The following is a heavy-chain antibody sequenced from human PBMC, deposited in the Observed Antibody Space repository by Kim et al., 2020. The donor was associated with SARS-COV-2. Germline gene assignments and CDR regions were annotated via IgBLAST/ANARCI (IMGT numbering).Heavy chain of an antibody. J-gene: IGHJ6*02. CDR1: GGSISSYY. Sequence: SETLSLTCTVSGGSISSYYWSWIRQPPGKGLEWIGYIYYSGSTNYNPSLKSRVTISVDTSKNQFSLKLSSVTAADTTVYYCARGDRLAAAGSPGLDYYYYGMDVWGQGTTVTVSS. V-gene: IGHV4-59*01. CDR2: IYYSGST. CDR3: ARGDRLAAAGSPGLDYYYYGMDV. D-gene: IGHD6-13*01.